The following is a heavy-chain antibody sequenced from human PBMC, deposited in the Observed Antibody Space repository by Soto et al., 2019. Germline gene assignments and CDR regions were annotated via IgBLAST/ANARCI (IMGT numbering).Heavy chain of an antibody. D-gene: IGHD2-2*02. CDR3: ARGYCSSTSCYTRTYYYYGMDV. J-gene: IGHJ6*02. Sequence: TLSLTCTVSGGSISSGGYYWSWIRQYPGKGLEWIGYIYYSGSTYYNPSLKSRVTISVDTSKNQFSLKLSSVTAADTAVYYCARGYCSSTSCYTRTYYYYGMDVWGQGTTVTVSS. CDR2: IYYSGST. V-gene: IGHV4-31*03. CDR1: GGSISSGGYY.